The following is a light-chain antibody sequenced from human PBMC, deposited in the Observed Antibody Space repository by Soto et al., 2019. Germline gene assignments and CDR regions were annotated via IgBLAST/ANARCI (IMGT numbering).Light chain of an antibody. CDR3: QQYTDWLT. CDR1: QSVSSN. CDR2: GAS. J-gene: IGKJ4*01. V-gene: IGKV3-15*01. Sequence: EIVMTQSPATLSVSPGERATLSCRASQSVSSNLAWYQQKPGQAPRLLIHGASTRATGIPGRFSGSGSGTEFTLTISSLQSEDFAVYYCQQYTDWLTFGGGTKVEIK.